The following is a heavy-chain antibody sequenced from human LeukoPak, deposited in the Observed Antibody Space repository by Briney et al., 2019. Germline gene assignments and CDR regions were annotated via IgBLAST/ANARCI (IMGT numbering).Heavy chain of an antibody. J-gene: IGHJ4*02. V-gene: IGHV3-7*01. CDR2: ISQDGSET. CDR1: GFTFNSFF. CDR3: VRDLGHSRHYFEY. D-gene: IGHD7-27*01. Sequence: PGGSLRLSCAASGFTFNSFFLNCVRLTPGRELEWLACISQDGSETFYMDSVRGRFTISRDNTKNSLYLQMDSLRAEDTAVYFCVRDLGHSRHYFEYWGQGALVTVSS.